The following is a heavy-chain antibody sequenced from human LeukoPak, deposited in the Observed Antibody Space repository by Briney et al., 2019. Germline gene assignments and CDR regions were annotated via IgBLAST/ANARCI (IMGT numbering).Heavy chain of an antibody. V-gene: IGHV4-4*02. D-gene: IGHD2-21*02. CDR2: VYQTGGT. J-gene: IGHJ6*02. Sequence: SETLSLTCAVSGGSISSSNWWSWVRQPPGKGLEWIGEVYQTGGTNYNPSLKSRVTILVDTSKNQFSLKLTSVTAAVTAVYYCARVPFDTDSYYYYFGMDVWGQGTTVTVSS. CDR3: ARVPFDTDSYYYYFGMDV. CDR1: GGSISSSNW.